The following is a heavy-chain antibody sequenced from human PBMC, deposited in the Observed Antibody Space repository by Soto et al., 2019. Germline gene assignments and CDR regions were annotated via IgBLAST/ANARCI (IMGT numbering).Heavy chain of an antibody. D-gene: IGHD6-13*01. Sequence: ASVKVSCKASGYTFTSYGISWVRQAPGQGLERMGWISAYNGNTNYAQKLQGRVTMTTDASTSTAYRELRSLRSDDTAVYYCARYWRQIAAAGLYYFDYWGQGTLVTVSS. V-gene: IGHV1-18*01. CDR1: GYTFTSYG. CDR2: ISAYNGNT. CDR3: ARYWRQIAAAGLYYFDY. J-gene: IGHJ4*02.